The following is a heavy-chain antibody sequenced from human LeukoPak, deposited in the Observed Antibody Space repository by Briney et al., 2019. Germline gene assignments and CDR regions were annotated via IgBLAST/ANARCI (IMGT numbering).Heavy chain of an antibody. CDR2: ISSSSSYI. Sequence: PGGSLRLSCAAPGFTFSSYSMNWVRQAPGKGLEWVSSISSSSSYIYYADSVKGRFTISRDNAKNSLYLQMNSLRAEDTAVYYCATTPILWSGPKPYFDYWGQGTLVTVSS. CDR1: GFTFSSYS. V-gene: IGHV3-21*01. D-gene: IGHD3-3*01. J-gene: IGHJ4*02. CDR3: ATTPILWSGPKPYFDY.